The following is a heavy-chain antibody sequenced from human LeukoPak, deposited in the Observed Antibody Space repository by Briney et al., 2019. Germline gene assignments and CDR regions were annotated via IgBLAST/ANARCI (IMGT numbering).Heavy chain of an antibody. Sequence: GASVKVSCKASGYTFSSYGVSWVRQAPGQGLEWMGLISPYNGNANYAQKFQDRLTMTTDTSTSTAYMELRSLRSDDTALYYCARADYYDSSGYYWEYFQHWGQGTLVTVSS. V-gene: IGHV1-18*01. D-gene: IGHD3-22*01. CDR2: ISPYNGNA. CDR1: GYTFSSYG. CDR3: ARADYYDSSGYYWEYFQH. J-gene: IGHJ1*01.